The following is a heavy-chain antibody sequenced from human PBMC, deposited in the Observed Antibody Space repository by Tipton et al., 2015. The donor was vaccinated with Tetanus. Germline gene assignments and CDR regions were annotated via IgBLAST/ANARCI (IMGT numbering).Heavy chain of an antibody. CDR1: GESFSGHY. CDR2: ISASGST. D-gene: IGHD6-13*01. J-gene: IGHJ4*02. Sequence: TLSLTCAVSGESFSGHYWSWIRQAPGKGLEWVGEISASGSTNYNPSLESRITMSVDTTKKRISLRLASLMAADTAVYFCARSIAAAAVWPYDFGGQGALVAVTS. V-gene: IGHV4-34*01. CDR3: ARSIAAAAVWPYDF.